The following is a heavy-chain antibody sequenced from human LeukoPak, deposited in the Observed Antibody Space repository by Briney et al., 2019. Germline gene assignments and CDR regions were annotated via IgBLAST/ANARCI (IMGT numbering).Heavy chain of an antibody. CDR2: ISITSSYI. D-gene: IGHD1-7*01. V-gene: IGHV3-21*01. CDR1: GFTFSSYT. CDR3: ARGSSMTGSTDWFDP. J-gene: IGHJ5*02. Sequence: GGSLRLSCAASGFTFSSYTMNWVRQAPGKRLEWVSSISITSSYIYYADSVKGRFTISRDNAKNSLYLQMNSLRAEDTAVYYCARGSSMTGSTDWFDPWGQGSLVTVSS.